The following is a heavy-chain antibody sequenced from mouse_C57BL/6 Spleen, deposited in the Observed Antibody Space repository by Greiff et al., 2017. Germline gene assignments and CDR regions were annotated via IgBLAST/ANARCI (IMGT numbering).Heavy chain of an antibody. CDR3: ATGGRPVRHFDG. CDR2: IFPGSGST. J-gene: IGHJ1*03. V-gene: IGHV1-55*01. D-gene: IGHD1-2*01. CDR1: GYTFTRYW. Sequence: VQLQQPGAELVKPGASVKMSCKASGYTFTRYWITWVKQRPGQGLEWIGDIFPGSGSTNYNEKFKSKATLTVDTSSSTAYMQLSSLTTEDSAVYYCATGGRPVRHFDGWGTGTTLTVSS.